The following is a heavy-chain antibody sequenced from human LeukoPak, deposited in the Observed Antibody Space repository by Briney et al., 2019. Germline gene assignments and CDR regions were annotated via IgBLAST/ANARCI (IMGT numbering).Heavy chain of an antibody. J-gene: IGHJ4*02. Sequence: GASVKVSCKASGYTFTGYYMHWVRQAPGQGLEWMGWVNPNGGSTDYAQNFQGRVTMTRDTSISTAYMELSSLRSDDMAVYYCARSTTFLPNFDYWGQGTLVTVSS. CDR1: GYTFTGYY. V-gene: IGHV1-2*02. CDR2: VNPNGGST. CDR3: ARSTTFLPNFDY. D-gene: IGHD4-17*01.